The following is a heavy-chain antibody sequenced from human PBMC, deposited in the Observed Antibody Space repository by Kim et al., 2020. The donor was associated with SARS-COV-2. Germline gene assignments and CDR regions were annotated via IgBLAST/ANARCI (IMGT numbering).Heavy chain of an antibody. CDR3: ARAYYDFWSGYSRSYYYY. CDR2: IYYSGST. J-gene: IGHJ6*03. Sequence: SETLSLTCTVSGGSISSYYWSWIRQPPGKGLEWIGYIYYSGSTNYNPSLKSRVTISVDTSKNQFSLKLSSVTAADTAVYYCARAYYDFWSGYSRSYYYY. V-gene: IGHV4-59*08. D-gene: IGHD3-3*01. CDR1: GGSISSYY.